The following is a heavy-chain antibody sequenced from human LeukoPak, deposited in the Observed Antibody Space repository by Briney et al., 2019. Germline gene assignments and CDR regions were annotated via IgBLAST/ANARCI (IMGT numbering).Heavy chain of an antibody. D-gene: IGHD2-2*01. CDR3: ARHSHYCSSTSCYEPFDY. J-gene: IGHJ4*02. CDR2: IYPGDSDT. CDR1: GYSFTSYW. Sequence: PGESLKISCKGSGYSFTSYWICWVRQMPGKGLEWMGIIYPGDSDTRCSPSFQGQVTISADKSISTAYLQWSSLKASDTAMYYCARHSHYCSSTSCYEPFDYWGQGTLVTVSS. V-gene: IGHV5-51*01.